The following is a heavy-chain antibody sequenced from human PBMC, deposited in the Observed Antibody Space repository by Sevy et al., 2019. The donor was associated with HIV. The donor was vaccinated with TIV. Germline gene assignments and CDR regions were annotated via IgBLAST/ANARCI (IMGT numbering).Heavy chain of an antibody. D-gene: IGHD6-13*01. J-gene: IGHJ4*02. CDR1: GFTFSSYS. CDR3: ARSGSGSSSCKY. V-gene: IGHV3-21*01. Sequence: GGSLRLSCAASGFTFSSYSMNWVRQAPGKGLEWVSSISSSSSYIYYADSVKGRFTISRDNAKNSLYLQMNSLRAEDTAVYYCARSGSGSSSCKYWGRGTLVTVSS. CDR2: ISSSSSYI.